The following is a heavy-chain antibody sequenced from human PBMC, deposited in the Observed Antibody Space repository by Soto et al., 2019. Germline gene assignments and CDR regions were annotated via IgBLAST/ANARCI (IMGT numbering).Heavy chain of an antibody. V-gene: IGHV1-69*04. CDR1: GGTFSSYT. CDR2: IIPILGIA. J-gene: IGHJ3*02. CDR3: ARENYYDSSGPGNAFDI. Sequence: SVKVSFKASGGTFSSYTISWVRQAPGQGLEWMGRIIPILGIANYAQKFQGRVTITADKSTSTAYMELSSLRSEDTAVYYCARENYYDSSGPGNAFDIWGQGTMVTVSS. D-gene: IGHD3-22*01.